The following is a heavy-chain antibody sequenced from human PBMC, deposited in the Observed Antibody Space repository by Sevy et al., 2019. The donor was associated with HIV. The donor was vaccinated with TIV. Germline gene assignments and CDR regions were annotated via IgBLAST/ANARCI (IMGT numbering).Heavy chain of an antibody. CDR1: GGSISSYY. Sequence: SETLSLTCTVSGGSISSYYWSWFRQPAGKGLEWIGRIYTSGSTNYNPSLKSRVTMSVDTSKNQFSLKLSSVTAADTAVYYCARLYSGSYLYYFDYWGQGTLVTVSS. V-gene: IGHV4-4*07. J-gene: IGHJ4*02. D-gene: IGHD1-26*01. CDR2: IYTSGST. CDR3: ARLYSGSYLYYFDY.